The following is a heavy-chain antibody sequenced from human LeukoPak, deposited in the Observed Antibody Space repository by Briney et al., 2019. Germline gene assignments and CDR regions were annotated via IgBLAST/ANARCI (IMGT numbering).Heavy chain of an antibody. D-gene: IGHD3-22*01. CDR2: IYPGDSDT. J-gene: IGHJ3*02. CDR3: ARQKSTYYDSSGSDAFDI. CDR1: GYSFNTYW. Sequence: GESLKISCKGSGYSFNTYWIGWVRQMPGKGLEWMGIIYPGDSDTRYSPSFQGQVTISADKSISTAYLQWSSLKASDTAMYYCARQKSTYYDSSGSDAFDIWGQGTMVTVSS. V-gene: IGHV5-51*01.